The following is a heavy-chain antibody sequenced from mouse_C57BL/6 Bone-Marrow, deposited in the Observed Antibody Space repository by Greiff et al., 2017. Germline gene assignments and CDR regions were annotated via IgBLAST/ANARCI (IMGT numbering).Heavy chain of an antibody. CDR1: GFNINNTY. CDR3: APNWFAY. CDR2: IDPANGNT. J-gene: IGHJ3*01. Sequence: EVQLQQSVAELVRPGASVKLSCTASGFNINNTYMHWVKQRPEQGLEWIGRIDPANGNTTYAPKFQGKATITADTSSNTAYLQLSSLTSEDTAIYYCAPNWFAYWGQGTLVTVSA. V-gene: IGHV14-3*01.